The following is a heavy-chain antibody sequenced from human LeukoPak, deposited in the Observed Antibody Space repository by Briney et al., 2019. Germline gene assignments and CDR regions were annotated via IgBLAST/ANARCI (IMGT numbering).Heavy chain of an antibody. Sequence: GSLRLSCAASGFTFSSYGMHWVRQAPGKGLEWVAVIWYDGSNKYYADSVKGRFTISRDNSKNTLYLQMNSLRAEDTAVYYCARALVMTDDAFDIWGQGTMVTVSS. V-gene: IGHV3-33*01. CDR2: IWYDGSNK. CDR3: ARALVMTDDAFDI. J-gene: IGHJ3*02. CDR1: GFTFSSYG. D-gene: IGHD2-21*02.